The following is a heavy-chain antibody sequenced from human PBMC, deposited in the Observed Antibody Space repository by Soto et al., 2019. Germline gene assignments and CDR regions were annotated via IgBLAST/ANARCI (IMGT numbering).Heavy chain of an antibody. Sequence: GASVKVSCKASGGTFSSYAISWVRQAPGQGLEWMGGIIPIFGTANYAQKFQGRVTITADESTSTAYMELSSLRSEDTAVYYCARDQLGWLQPNYYYYYGMDVWGQGXTVTVSS. CDR1: GGTFSSYA. CDR2: IIPIFGTA. D-gene: IGHD5-12*01. V-gene: IGHV1-69*13. J-gene: IGHJ6*02. CDR3: ARDQLGWLQPNYYYYYGMDV.